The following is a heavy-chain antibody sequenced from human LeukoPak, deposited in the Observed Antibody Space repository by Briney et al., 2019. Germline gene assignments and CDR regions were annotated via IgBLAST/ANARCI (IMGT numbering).Heavy chain of an antibody. J-gene: IGHJ5*02. CDR3: ASDDRFFWFDP. Sequence: GASVKVFCKASGGTFSSYAISWVRHAPGQGLEWMGRIIPIFGTANYAQKFQGRVTITTDESTSTAYMELSSLRSEDTAVYYCASDDRFFWFDPWGQGTLVTVSS. V-gene: IGHV1-69*05. D-gene: IGHD3-3*01. CDR1: GGTFSSYA. CDR2: IIPIFGTA.